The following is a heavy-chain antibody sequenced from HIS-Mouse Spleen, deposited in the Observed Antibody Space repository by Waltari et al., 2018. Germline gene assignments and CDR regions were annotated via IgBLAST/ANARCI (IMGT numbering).Heavy chain of an antibody. Sequence: QLQLQESGPGLVKPSETLSLTCTVPGGSISSSSYHGGWIRQPPGKGLEWIGSIYYSGSTYYNPSLKSRVTISVDTSKNQFSLKLSSVTAADTAVYYCAREIPYSSSWYDWYFDLWGRGTLVTVSS. CDR3: AREIPYSSSWYDWYFDL. V-gene: IGHV4-39*07. CDR1: GGSISSSSYH. J-gene: IGHJ2*01. CDR2: IYYSGST. D-gene: IGHD6-13*01.